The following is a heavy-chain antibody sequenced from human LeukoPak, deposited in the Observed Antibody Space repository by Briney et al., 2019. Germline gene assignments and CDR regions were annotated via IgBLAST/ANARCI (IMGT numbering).Heavy chain of an antibody. CDR2: IHTSGST. D-gene: IGHD2-21*02. CDR3: ARVTDPRYNWFDP. Sequence: SETLSLTCTVSGGSISSYYWTWTRQPAGKGPEWIGRIHTSGSTNYNPSLKSRVNMSVDTSKNQFSLKLSSVTAADTAVYYCARVTDPRYNWFDPWGQGTLVTVSS. CDR1: GGSISSYY. J-gene: IGHJ5*02. V-gene: IGHV4-4*07.